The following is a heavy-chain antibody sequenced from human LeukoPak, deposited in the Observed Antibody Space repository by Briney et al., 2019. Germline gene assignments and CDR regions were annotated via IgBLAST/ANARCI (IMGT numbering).Heavy chain of an antibody. D-gene: IGHD3-9*01. CDR2: MNSKSGGT. CDR1: GYTFTDHY. J-gene: IGHJ3*02. CDR3: ARGYDLLTGYHDAFDT. Sequence: ASVKVSCKASGYTFTDHYMRWVRQAPGQGLEWMGWMNSKSGGTDSAQKFQGRVTMTRDTSIRTAYMELSRLRSDDTAVYYCARGYDLLTGYHDAFDTWGQGTMVTVSS. V-gene: IGHV1-2*02.